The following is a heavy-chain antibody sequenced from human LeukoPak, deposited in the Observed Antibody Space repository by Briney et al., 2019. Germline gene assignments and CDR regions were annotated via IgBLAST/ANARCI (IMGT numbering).Heavy chain of an antibody. V-gene: IGHV3-73*01. CDR3: TRHLTSGSPGDYYYYYMDV. J-gene: IGHJ6*03. CDR1: GFTFSGSA. Sequence: GGSLRLSCAASGFTFSGSAMHWVRQASGKGLEWVGRIRSKANSYATAYAASVKGRFTISRDDSKNTAYLQMNSLKTEDTAVYYCTRHLTSGSPGDYYYYYMDVWGKGTTVTVSS. CDR2: IRSKANSYAT. D-gene: IGHD1-26*01.